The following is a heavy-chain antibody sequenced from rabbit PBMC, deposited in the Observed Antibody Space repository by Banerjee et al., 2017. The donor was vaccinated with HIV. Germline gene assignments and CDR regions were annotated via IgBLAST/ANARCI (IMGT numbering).Heavy chain of an antibody. CDR3: ARDLAGVIGWNFNL. CDR2: IYTGSSGTT. CDR1: GFSFSSSHY. V-gene: IGHV1S45*01. J-gene: IGHJ4*01. D-gene: IGHD4-1*01. Sequence: QEQLEESGGDLVKPEGSLTLTCTASGFSFSSSHYICWVRQAPGKGLEWIACIYTGSSGTTYYATWTKGRFTISKTSSTTVTLQMTSLTAADTATHFCARDLAGVIGWNFNLWGPGTLVTVS.